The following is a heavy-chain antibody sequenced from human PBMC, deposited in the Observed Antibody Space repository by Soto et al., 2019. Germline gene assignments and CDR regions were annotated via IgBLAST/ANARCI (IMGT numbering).Heavy chain of an antibody. V-gene: IGHV4-59*08. CDR3: ARQSVSKASYYMDV. Sequence: SETLSLTCTVSGGSISSYHWSWIRQPPGKGLEWIGYIYYSGSTNYNPSLKSRVTISVDTSKNQFSLKLSSVTAADTAVYYCARQSVSKASYYMDVWGKGTTVTVSS. CDR2: IYYSGST. CDR1: GGSISSYH. D-gene: IGHD2-8*01. J-gene: IGHJ6*03.